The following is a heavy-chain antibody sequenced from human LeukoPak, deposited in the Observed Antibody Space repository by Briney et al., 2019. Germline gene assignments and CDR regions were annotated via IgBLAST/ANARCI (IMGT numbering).Heavy chain of an antibody. V-gene: IGHV3-23*01. CDR3: WREGPRGLAFYN. D-gene: IGHD3-10*01. CDR1: GFTFRSHD. J-gene: IGHJ3*02. Sequence: PGGSLRLSCAASGFTFRSHDMSWVRQAPGKGLEWVSGISGSGGSTFYADSVKGRFTISRDNSKNTLYLQMNGLRVEDTAVYYCWREGPRGLAFYNWGQGTMVTVSS. CDR2: ISGSGGST.